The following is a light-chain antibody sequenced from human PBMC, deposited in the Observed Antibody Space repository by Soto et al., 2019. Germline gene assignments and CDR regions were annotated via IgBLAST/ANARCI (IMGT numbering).Light chain of an antibody. Sequence: QSVLTQPASVSGSPGQSITISCTGTSSDAGTYNYVSWYQQHPGKAPKLIIYEVSNRPSGVSNRFSGSKSGNTASLTISGLQAEDEADYSCSSYISSSTYVFGSGTKLTVL. CDR1: SSDAGTYNY. V-gene: IGLV2-14*01. J-gene: IGLJ1*01. CDR2: EVS. CDR3: SSYISSSTYV.